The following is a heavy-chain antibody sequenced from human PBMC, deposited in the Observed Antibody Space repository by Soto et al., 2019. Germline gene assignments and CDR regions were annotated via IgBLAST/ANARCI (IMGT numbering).Heavy chain of an antibody. Sequence: GGSLRLSCAASGFTFSTYWMGWVRRTPGKGLEWVANIKQDGTEKYYVDSVRGRLTVSRDNAKSSLYLQMNSLRVEDTAVYYCTTSPHRDSERVFVWGQGTTVTVSS. J-gene: IGHJ6*02. CDR3: TTSPHRDSERVFV. D-gene: IGHD1-26*01. CDR2: IKQDGTEK. V-gene: IGHV3-7*01. CDR1: GFTFSTYW.